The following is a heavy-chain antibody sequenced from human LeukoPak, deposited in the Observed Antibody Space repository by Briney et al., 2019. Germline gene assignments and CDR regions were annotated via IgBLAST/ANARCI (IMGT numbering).Heavy chain of an antibody. CDR1: GYTFTNSY. Sequence: ASVKVSCKASGYTFTNSYIHWVPQAPGQGLEWMGSMNPKSGGTKYAQKFQGRVSMTRDTSISTAYMELASLTSDDTAVYYCARAGGRSWFDPWGQGTLVTVSS. J-gene: IGHJ5*02. CDR2: MNPKSGGT. V-gene: IGHV1-2*02. D-gene: IGHD1-26*01. CDR3: ARAGGRSWFDP.